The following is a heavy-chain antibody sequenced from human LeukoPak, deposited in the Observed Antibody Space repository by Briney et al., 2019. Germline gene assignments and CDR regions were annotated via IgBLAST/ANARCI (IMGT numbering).Heavy chain of an antibody. D-gene: IGHD5-12*01. J-gene: IGHJ4*02. Sequence: PGGSLRLSCAASGFTFSGYAMSWVRQAPGKGLEWVSGISGSGDSTYYADSVKGRFTISRDNSKNTLYLQMNSLRVEDTAIYYCARDVGGYAFDYWGQGTLVTVSS. CDR2: ISGSGDST. V-gene: IGHV3-23*01. CDR3: ARDVGGYAFDY. CDR1: GFTFSGYA.